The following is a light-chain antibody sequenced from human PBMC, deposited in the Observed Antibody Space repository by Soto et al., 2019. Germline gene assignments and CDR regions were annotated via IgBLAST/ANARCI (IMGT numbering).Light chain of an antibody. J-gene: IGKJ2*01. CDR1: QSVLYSSNNKNY. CDR2: WAS. V-gene: IGKV4-1*01. Sequence: DIVMTQSPDSLAVSLGERATINCTSSQSVLYSSNNKNYLAWFQQKPGQPPKVLVYWASTRESGVPDRFSGSGSGTDFTLTISSLQAEDVAVYYCLQYYSSLYTFGPGTKLEIK. CDR3: LQYYSSLYT.